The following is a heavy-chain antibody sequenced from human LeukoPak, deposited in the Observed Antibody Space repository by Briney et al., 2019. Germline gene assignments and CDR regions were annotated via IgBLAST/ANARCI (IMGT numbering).Heavy chain of an antibody. Sequence: SETLSLTCGVSGGSISGTNWWSWVRQPPGQGLEWIGEISLAGQTNYNPSLNGRVTMSLDKSSDQLSLHLTSVTAADTATYFCSRESGPFCPFGYWGQGALVIVSS. CDR1: GGSISGTNW. CDR2: ISLAGQT. D-gene: IGHD1-26*01. CDR3: SRESGPFCPFGY. J-gene: IGHJ4*02. V-gene: IGHV4/OR15-8*02.